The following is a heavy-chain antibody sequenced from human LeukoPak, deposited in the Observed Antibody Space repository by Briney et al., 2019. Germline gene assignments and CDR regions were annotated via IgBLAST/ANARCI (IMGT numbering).Heavy chain of an antibody. V-gene: IGHV3-21*01. CDR1: GFTFSSYS. J-gene: IGHJ4*02. CDR2: ISSSSSYV. Sequence: GGSLRLSCAASGFTFSSYSMNWVRQAPGKGLEWVSSISSSSSYVYYADSVKGRFTISRDNAKNSLYLQMNSLRAEDTAVYYCARDNMAGDRGSFDYWGQGTLVTVSS. CDR3: ARDNMAGDRGSFDY. D-gene: IGHD6-19*01.